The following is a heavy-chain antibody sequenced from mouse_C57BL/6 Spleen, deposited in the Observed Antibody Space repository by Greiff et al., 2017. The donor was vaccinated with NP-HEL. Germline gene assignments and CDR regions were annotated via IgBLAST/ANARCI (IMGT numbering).Heavy chain of an antibody. CDR2: IDPSDSYT. V-gene: IGHV1-50*01. CDR3: ARKSDYYGSSDVYFDV. CDR1: GYTFTSYW. Sequence: QVQLQQPGAELVKPGASVKLSCKASGYTFTSYWMQWVKQRPGQGLEWIGEIDPSDSYTNYNQKFKGKATLTVDTSSSTAYMQLSSLTSEDSAVYYCARKSDYYGSSDVYFDVWGTGTTVTVSS. J-gene: IGHJ1*03. D-gene: IGHD1-1*01.